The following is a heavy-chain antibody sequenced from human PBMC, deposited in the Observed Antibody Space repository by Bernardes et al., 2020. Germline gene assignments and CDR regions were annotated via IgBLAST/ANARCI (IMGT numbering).Heavy chain of an antibody. CDR1: GGSISSYY. D-gene: IGHD2-2*01. CDR3: ARGQDQLLSWFDP. Sequence: SETLSLTCTVSGGSISSYYWSWIRQPPGKGLEWIGYIFYSGSTKYNPSLKSRATISVDTSKNQFSLKLSSVTAADTAVYYCARGQDQLLSWFDPWGQGTLVTVSS. CDR2: IFYSGST. V-gene: IGHV4-59*01. J-gene: IGHJ5*02.